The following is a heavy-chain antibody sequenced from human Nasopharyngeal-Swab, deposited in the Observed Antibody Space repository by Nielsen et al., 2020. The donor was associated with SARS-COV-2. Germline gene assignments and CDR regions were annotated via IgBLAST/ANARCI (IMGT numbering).Heavy chain of an antibody. CDR1: GGSIISSRHR. D-gene: IGHD3-3*01. V-gene: IGHV4-39*02. J-gene: IGHJ4*02. Sequence: SETLSLTCTVSGGSIISSRHRWGWMRQPPGKGLEWIGQILVNRYTEYHPSVRGRITVYADTSENSFSLRLSSVTAADTAVYYCARLDPFGSEDKWGQGTLVTVSS. CDR2: ILVNRYT. CDR3: ARLDPFGSEDK.